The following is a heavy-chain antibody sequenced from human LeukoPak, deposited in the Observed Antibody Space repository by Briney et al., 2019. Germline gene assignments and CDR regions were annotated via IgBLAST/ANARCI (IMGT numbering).Heavy chain of an antibody. CDR1: GFTFSSYA. J-gene: IGHJ4*02. V-gene: IGHV3-30-3*01. D-gene: IGHD5-12*01. CDR3: ARDIYSGYDLEGYYFDY. CDR2: ISYDGSNK. Sequence: GGSLRPSCAASGFTFSSYAMHWVRQAPGKGLEWVAVISYDGSNKYYADSVKGRFTISRDNSKNTLYLQMNSLRAEDTAVYYCARDIYSGYDLEGYYFDYWGQGTLVTVSS.